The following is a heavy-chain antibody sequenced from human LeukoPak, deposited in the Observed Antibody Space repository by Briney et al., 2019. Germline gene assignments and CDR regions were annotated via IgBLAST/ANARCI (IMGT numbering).Heavy chain of an antibody. D-gene: IGHD6-19*01. V-gene: IGHV1-18*01. J-gene: IGHJ4*02. CDR2: ISAYNGNT. CDR1: GYTFTSYG. Sequence: ASVKVSCKASGYTFTSYGISWVRQAPGQGLEGMGWISAYNGNTNYAQKLQGRVTMTTDTSTSTAHMELRSLRSDDTAVYYCARDSFIAVAGTGGDYWGQGTLVTVSS. CDR3: ARDSFIAVAGTGGDY.